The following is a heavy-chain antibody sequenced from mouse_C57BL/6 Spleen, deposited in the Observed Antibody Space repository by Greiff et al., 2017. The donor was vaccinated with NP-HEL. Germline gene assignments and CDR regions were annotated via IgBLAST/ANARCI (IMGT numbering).Heavy chain of an antibody. Sequence: EVQLQQSVAELVRPGASVKLSCTASGFNIKNTYMHWVKQRPEQGLEWIGRIDPANGNTKYAPKFQGKATITAATSSNTAYLQLSSLTSEDTAIYYCALAITTVVEGYAMDYWGQGTSVTVSS. CDR3: ALAITTVVEGYAMDY. J-gene: IGHJ4*01. CDR1: GFNIKNTY. D-gene: IGHD1-1*01. CDR2: IDPANGNT. V-gene: IGHV14-3*01.